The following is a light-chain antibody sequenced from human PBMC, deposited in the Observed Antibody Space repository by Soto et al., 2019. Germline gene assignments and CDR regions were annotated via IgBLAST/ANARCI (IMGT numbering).Light chain of an antibody. V-gene: IGLV1-40*01. J-gene: IGLJ2*01. Sequence: QSVLTQPPSVSGAPGQRVTISCTGSSSNIGAGYDVHWYQQLPGTAPKLLMYGNSNRPSGVPDRFSGSKSGTSASLAITKLQAEDEADYYCQSYDSSLSVVFGGGTKVTVL. CDR2: GNS. CDR3: QSYDSSLSVV. CDR1: SSNIGAGYD.